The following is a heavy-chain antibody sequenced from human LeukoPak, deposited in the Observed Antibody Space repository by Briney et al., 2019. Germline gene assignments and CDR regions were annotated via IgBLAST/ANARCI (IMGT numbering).Heavy chain of an antibody. CDR1: GSTFSSYS. CDR3: ARDRRDGYNRGLFDY. Sequence: PGGSLRLSCAASGSTFSSYSMNWVRQAPGKGLEWVSSISSSSSYIYYADSVKGRFTISRDNAKNSLYLQMNSLRAEDTAVYYCARDRRDGYNRGLFDYWGQGTLVTVSS. D-gene: IGHD5-24*01. V-gene: IGHV3-21*01. CDR2: ISSSSSYI. J-gene: IGHJ4*02.